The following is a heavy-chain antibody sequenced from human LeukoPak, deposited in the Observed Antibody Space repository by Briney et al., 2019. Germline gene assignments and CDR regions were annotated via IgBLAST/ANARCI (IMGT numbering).Heavy chain of an antibody. D-gene: IGHD1-26*01. CDR1: RYTLTELS. CDR3: ATAQEVVGAATGFDY. J-gene: IGHJ4*02. V-gene: IGHV1-24*01. Sequence: GASLKVSSKVSRYTLTELSMHSVRQAPGKGLEWIGGFYPEEGETIYAQKFQGRVTMTEDTSTDTAYMELSSLRSADTAVYYCATAQEVVGAATGFDYWGQGTLVTVSS. CDR2: FYPEEGET.